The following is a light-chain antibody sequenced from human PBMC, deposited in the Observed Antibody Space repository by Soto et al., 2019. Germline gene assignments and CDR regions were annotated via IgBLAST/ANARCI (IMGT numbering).Light chain of an antibody. V-gene: IGKV1-39*01. CDR3: QQSYSTPPWT. Sequence: IQITPSPFSPSASVAGSVTITCRASQSISSYLNWYQQKPGKAPKLLIYAASSLQSGVPSRFSGSGSGTDFTLTISSLQPEDFATYYCQQSYSTPPWTFGQGTKVDIK. J-gene: IGKJ1*01. CDR1: QSISSY. CDR2: AAS.